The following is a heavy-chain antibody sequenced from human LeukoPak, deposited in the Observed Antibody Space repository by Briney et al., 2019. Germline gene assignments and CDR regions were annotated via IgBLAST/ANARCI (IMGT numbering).Heavy chain of an antibody. CDR3: TGHVVVPAAMPYYFDY. J-gene: IGHJ4*02. CDR1: GFTFSNAW. D-gene: IGHD2-2*01. V-gene: IGHV3-15*01. Sequence: GGSLRLSCAASGFTFSNAWMSSVRQAPGKGLEWIGRIKSKAHGGTTDYAAPVKGRFTISRDDSKNTLYLQMNSLKTEDTAVYYCTGHVVVPAAMPYYFDYWGQGTLVTVSS. CDR2: IKSKAHGGTT.